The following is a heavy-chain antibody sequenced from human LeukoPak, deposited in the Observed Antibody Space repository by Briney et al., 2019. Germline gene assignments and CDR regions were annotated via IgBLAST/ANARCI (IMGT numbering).Heavy chain of an antibody. D-gene: IGHD3-10*01. CDR3: ARGGYGWGSFYGYFDF. CDR2: ISGYNGNT. CDR1: GYSFITYG. Sequence: GASVKVSCKASGYSFITYGVTWVRQAPGQGLERMGWISGYNGNTNYAQKLQGRVTMTTDTSTTTAYMELRSLRSDDTAVYFCARGGYGWGSFYGYFDFWGQGTLVTVSS. J-gene: IGHJ4*02. V-gene: IGHV1-18*01.